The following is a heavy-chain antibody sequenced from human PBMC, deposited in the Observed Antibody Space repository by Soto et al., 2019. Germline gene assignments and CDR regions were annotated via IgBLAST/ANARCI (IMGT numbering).Heavy chain of an antibody. CDR2: IYYSGST. CDR1: GGSVSSGSYY. J-gene: IGHJ3*02. D-gene: IGHD2-15*01. Sequence: SETLSLTCTVSGGSVSSGSYYWSWIRQPTGKGLEWIGYIYYSGSTNYNPSLKSRVTISLDTAKNQLSLNLSSVTAADTAVYYCAGVVVAATGAFDIWGQGIMVTVSS. CDR3: AGVVVAATGAFDI. V-gene: IGHV4-61*01.